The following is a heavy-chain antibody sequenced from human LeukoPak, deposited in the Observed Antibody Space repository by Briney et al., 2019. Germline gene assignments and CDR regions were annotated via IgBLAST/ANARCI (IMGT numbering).Heavy chain of an antibody. CDR3: ARDPGGFGELSG. J-gene: IGHJ4*02. CDR1: GGSISSGDYY. CDR2: IYYSGST. Sequence: SQTLSLTCTVSGGSISSGDYYWSWIRQPPGKGLEWIGYIYYSGSTYYNPSLKSRVTISVDTSKNQFSLKLSSVTAADTAVYYCARDPGGFGELSGWGQGTLDTVSS. D-gene: IGHD3-10*01. V-gene: IGHV4-30-4*08.